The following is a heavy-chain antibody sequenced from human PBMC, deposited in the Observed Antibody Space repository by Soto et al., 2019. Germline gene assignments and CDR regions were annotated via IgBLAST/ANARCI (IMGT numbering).Heavy chain of an antibody. CDR1: GFTFSDYA. J-gene: IGHJ4*02. CDR2: IKRSGDGT. D-gene: IGHD3-16*01. V-gene: IGHV3-23*01. CDR3: AKDYRGGDPQYDD. Sequence: PGGSLRLSCAASGFTFSDYAMSWLRQAPGRGLEWVSGIKRSGDGTYYADFVKGRFTISRDNSKNTVYLHMNSLRAEDTAVYYCAKDYRGGDPQYDDSGQGTLVTVSS.